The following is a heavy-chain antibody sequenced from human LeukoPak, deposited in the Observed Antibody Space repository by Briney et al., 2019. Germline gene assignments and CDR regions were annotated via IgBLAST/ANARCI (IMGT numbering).Heavy chain of an antibody. CDR3: AKAYTSGWYYFDY. CDR1: GFTFSSYW. CDR2: IKQDGSEK. J-gene: IGHJ4*02. Sequence: GGSLRLSCAASGFTFSSYWMSWVRQAPGKGLEWVANIKQDGSEKYYVDSVKGRFTISRDNAKNSLYLQMNSLRAEDTAVYYCAKAYTSGWYYFDYWGQGTLVTVSS. V-gene: IGHV3-7*01. D-gene: IGHD6-19*01.